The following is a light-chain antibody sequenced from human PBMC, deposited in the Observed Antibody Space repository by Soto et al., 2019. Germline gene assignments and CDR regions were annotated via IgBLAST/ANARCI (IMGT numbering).Light chain of an antibody. V-gene: IGKV1-33*01. CDR3: QHYHNLPLT. Sequence: IQVAQSSFSLAASGGDRGPITCPGKQDLTHSLNWYQQIPGKAPKLLIYGASNLVTGVPSRFSGRGSGTAFTFTISSLQPEDIATYYCQHYHNLPLTFGGGTKVEIK. CDR2: GAS. J-gene: IGKJ4*01. CDR1: QDLTHS.